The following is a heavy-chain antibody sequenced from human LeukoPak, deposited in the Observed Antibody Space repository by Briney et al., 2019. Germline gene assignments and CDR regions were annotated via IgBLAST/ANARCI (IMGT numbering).Heavy chain of an antibody. D-gene: IGHD5-12*01. CDR2: TYTSGST. Sequence: SETLPLTCTVSGGSISSYYWSWLRQPAGKGLEWIGRTYTSGSTNYNPSLNSRVTMSIDTSKNQCSLKLSSVTAADTAVYYCARGGSGYEKDWGQGTLVTVSS. CDR3: ARGGSGYEKD. CDR1: GGSISSYY. J-gene: IGHJ4*02. V-gene: IGHV4-4*07.